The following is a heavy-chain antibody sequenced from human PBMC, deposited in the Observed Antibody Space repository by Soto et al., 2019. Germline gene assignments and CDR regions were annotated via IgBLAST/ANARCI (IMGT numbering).Heavy chain of an antibody. D-gene: IGHD1-26*01. J-gene: IGHJ3*02. CDR1: GGTFSSYA. Sequence: ASVKVSCKASGGTFSSYAISWVRQAPGQGREWMGGIIPIFGTANYAQKFQGRVTITADKSTSTAYMELCSLRSEDTAVYYCARGSGMGAPDGFFDIWGQGTPVTVSS. CDR3: ARGSGMGAPDGFFDI. V-gene: IGHV1-69*06. CDR2: IIPIFGTA.